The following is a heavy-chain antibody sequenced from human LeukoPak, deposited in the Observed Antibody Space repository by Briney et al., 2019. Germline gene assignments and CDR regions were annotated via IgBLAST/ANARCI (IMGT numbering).Heavy chain of an antibody. Sequence: ASVKVSCKASGYTFTSYGVNWVRQVPGQGLEWMGWISAHNGNTNFAQKLQGRVTMTTDTSTSTAYMELRSLRSDDTAVYYCARVVTIFGVAVPNGGYYMDVWGKGTTVTVSS. CDR1: GYTFTSYG. CDR2: ISAHNGNT. D-gene: IGHD3-3*01. CDR3: ARVVTIFGVAVPNGGYYMDV. J-gene: IGHJ6*03. V-gene: IGHV1-18*01.